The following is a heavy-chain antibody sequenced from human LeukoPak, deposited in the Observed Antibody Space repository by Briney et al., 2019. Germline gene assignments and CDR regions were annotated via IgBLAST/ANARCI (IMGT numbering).Heavy chain of an antibody. D-gene: IGHD3-10*01. J-gene: IGHJ4*02. Sequence: GGSLRLSCAASGFTFSSYGMHWVSQAPGKGLEWVAVIWYDGSYKNYAESVKGRFTVSRDNSKNTLYLQMNSLRVEDTAVYYCASDYRYGSGSYGLFNYWGQGTLVTVSS. CDR2: IWYDGSYK. CDR1: GFTFSSYG. CDR3: ASDYRYGSGSYGLFNY. V-gene: IGHV3-33*01.